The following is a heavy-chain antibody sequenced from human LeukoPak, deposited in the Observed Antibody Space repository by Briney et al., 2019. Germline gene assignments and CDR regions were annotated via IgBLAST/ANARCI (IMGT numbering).Heavy chain of an antibody. CDR3: TRVGYCSSTSCHYFDY. J-gene: IGHJ4*02. Sequence: GGSLRLSCTTSGFTFGDYAMSWVRQAPGKGLEWVGFIRSKAYGGTTEYAASVKGRFTISRDDSKSIAYLQMNSLKTKDTAVYYCTRVGYCSSTSCHYFDYWGQGTLVTVSS. CDR1: GFTFGDYA. D-gene: IGHD2-2*01. CDR2: IRSKAYGGTT. V-gene: IGHV3-49*04.